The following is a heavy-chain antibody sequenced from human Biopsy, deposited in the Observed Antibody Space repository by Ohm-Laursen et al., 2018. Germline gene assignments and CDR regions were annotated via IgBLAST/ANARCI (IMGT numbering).Heavy chain of an antibody. Sequence: SETLSLTCTVSGGSIGSFFWSWIRQPPGKGLEWIGNIYYSGSTNYNPSLRSRVTISVDTSKNQFPLELSSVTAADTAVYYCARVGAGAPSIDYFDYWGQGALVTVSS. V-gene: IGHV4-59*01. CDR3: ARVGAGAPSIDYFDY. CDR2: IYYSGST. D-gene: IGHD1-26*01. CDR1: GGSIGSFF. J-gene: IGHJ4*02.